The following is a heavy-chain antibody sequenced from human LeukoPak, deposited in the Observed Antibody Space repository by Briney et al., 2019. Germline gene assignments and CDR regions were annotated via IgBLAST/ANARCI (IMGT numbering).Heavy chain of an antibody. CDR3: AKLFSGYCSRTSCLNWFDP. D-gene: IGHD2-2*01. V-gene: IGHV3-23*01. J-gene: IGHJ5*02. CDR1: GLTFSNYV. Sequence: GGSLRLSCAASGLTFSNYVMSWVRQAPGKGLEWVSAISVSDGSTWYADSVKGRFTVSRDNSKNTLYLQMNSLRAEDTAVYYCAKLFSGYCSRTSCLNWFDPWGQGTLVTVSS. CDR2: ISVSDGST.